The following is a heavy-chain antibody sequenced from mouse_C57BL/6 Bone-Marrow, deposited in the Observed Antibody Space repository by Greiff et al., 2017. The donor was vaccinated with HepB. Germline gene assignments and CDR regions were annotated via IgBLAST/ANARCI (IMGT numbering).Heavy chain of an antibody. J-gene: IGHJ2*01. Sequence: QVHVKQPGAELVRPGSSVKLSCKASGYTFTSYWMHWVKQRPIQGLEWIGNIDPSDSETHYNQKFKDKATLTVDKSSSTAYMQLSSLTSEDSAVYYCVSSYYYGSSYWYYFDYWGQGTTLTVSS. CDR2: IDPSDSET. V-gene: IGHV1-52*01. CDR1: GYTFTSYW. CDR3: VSSYYYGSSYWYYFDY. D-gene: IGHD1-1*01.